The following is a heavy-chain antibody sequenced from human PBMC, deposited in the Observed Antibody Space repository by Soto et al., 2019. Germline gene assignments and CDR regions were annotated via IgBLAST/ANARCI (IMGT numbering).Heavy chain of an antibody. D-gene: IGHD3-10*01. Sequence: QVQLVESGGGVVQPGRSLRLSCAASGYTFSHYGIHWVRQAPGKGLEWVACIWSDGSNQHYAESVKGRFTISRDNSKNTLYLQMNSLRGEDTAVYYCTRGRDFGSGTPSTGYYYYMDVWGKGTAVTVSS. CDR3: TRGRDFGSGTPSTGYYYYMDV. CDR1: GYTFSHYG. J-gene: IGHJ6*03. CDR2: IWSDGSNQ. V-gene: IGHV3-33*01.